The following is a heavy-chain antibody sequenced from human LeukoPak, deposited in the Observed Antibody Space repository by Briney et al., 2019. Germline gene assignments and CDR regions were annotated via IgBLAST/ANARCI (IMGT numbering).Heavy chain of an antibody. J-gene: IGHJ4*02. Sequence: SETLSLTCTVSGGSTSSYYWSWIRQPPGKGLEWIGYIYYSGSTNYNPSLKSRVTISVDTSKNQFSLKLSSVTAADTAMYYCAALVLWFGGYYFDYWGQGTLVTVSS. V-gene: IGHV4-59*01. CDR2: IYYSGST. D-gene: IGHD3-10*01. CDR1: GGSTSSYY. CDR3: AALVLWFGGYYFDY.